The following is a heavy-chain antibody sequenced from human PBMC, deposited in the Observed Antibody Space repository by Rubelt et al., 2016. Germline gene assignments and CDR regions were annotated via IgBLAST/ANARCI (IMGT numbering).Heavy chain of an antibody. CDR2: INPKSGGT. D-gene: IGHD3-16*01. J-gene: IGHJ4*02. CDR3: ARALGEVTPGY. CDR1: GYTFTDYH. V-gene: IGHV1-2*06. Sequence: QVQLVQSGAEVKKPGASVKVSCKASGYTFTDYHLHWVRQAPGQGLEWMGRINPKSGGTNYAQKFQGRVTLTRDRSTSTAYMGLNRLTSVDTAVYYCARALGEVTPGYWGQGTLVTVSS.